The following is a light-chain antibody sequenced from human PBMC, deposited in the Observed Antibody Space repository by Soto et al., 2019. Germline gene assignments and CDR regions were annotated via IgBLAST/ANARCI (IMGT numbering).Light chain of an antibody. J-gene: IGKJ2*01. Sequence: DIQMTQSPSTXSASVGDRVTITCRASQSISSWLAWYQQKPGKAPKLLIYKASSLEGGIPSRFSGSGSETEFTLTISSLQPEDFATYYCQQYNSYQYTFGQGTKLEIK. V-gene: IGKV1-5*03. CDR1: QSISSW. CDR3: QQYNSYQYT. CDR2: KAS.